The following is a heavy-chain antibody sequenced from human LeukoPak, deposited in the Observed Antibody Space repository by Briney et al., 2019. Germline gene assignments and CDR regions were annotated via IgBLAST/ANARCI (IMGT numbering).Heavy chain of an antibody. CDR2: IIPIFGTA. J-gene: IGHJ5*02. CDR1: GYTFTSYD. CDR3: AHEHDYGDYGTNNWFDP. Sequence: SVKVSCKASGYTFTSYDINWVRQATGQGLEWMGGIIPIFGTANYAQKFQGRVTITADKSTSTAYMELSSLRSEDTAVYYCAHEHDYGDYGTNNWFDPWGQGTLVTVSS. V-gene: IGHV1-69*06. D-gene: IGHD4-17*01.